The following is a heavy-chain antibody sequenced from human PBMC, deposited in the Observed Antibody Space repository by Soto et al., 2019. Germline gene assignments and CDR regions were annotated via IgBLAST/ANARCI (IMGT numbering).Heavy chain of an antibody. CDR3: ARRPTGSSTSWPYYYGMDV. V-gene: IGHV5-51*01. CDR2: IYPGDSDT. Sequence: GASLKISCKGSGYSFTSYWIGWVRQMPGKGLEWMGIIYPGDSDTRYSTSFQGQVTISADKTISTAYLQWSSLKASDTAMYYCARRPTGSSTSWPYYYGMDVWGQGTTVTVSS. J-gene: IGHJ6*02. CDR1: GYSFTSYW. D-gene: IGHD2-2*01.